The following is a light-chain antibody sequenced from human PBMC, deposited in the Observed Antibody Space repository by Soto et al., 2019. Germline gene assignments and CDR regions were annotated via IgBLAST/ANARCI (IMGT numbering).Light chain of an antibody. CDR2: SNN. J-gene: IGLJ1*01. CDR3: QSYDSSLIGYV. CDR1: SSNIGAGDD. Sequence: QSVLTQPPSVSGAPGQRVTISCTGSSSNIGAGDDIHWYQHLPGTAPKLLIYSNNNRPSGVPDRFSGSKSATSASLAITGLQAEDEADYYCQSYDSSLIGYVFGTGTKVTVL. V-gene: IGLV1-40*01.